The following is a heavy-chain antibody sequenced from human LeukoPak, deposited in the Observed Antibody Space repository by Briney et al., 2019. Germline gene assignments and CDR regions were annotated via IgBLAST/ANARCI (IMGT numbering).Heavy chain of an antibody. J-gene: IGHJ3*02. CDR1: GFTFSSYN. D-gene: IGHD2-15*01. V-gene: IGHV3-21*01. CDR3: AGEGDCKGGGSGTFDI. Sequence: GGSLRLSCAASGFTFSSYNMNWVRQAPGKGLEWVSSISSNSSYIYYAESVQGRFTITRDNAKNSPYLQMNRLRSEDTAVYYCAGEGDCKGGGSGTFDIWDQGTMVTVSS. CDR2: ISSNSSYI.